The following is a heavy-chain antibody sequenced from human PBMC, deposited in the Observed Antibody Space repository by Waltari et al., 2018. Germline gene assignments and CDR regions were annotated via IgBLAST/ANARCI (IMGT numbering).Heavy chain of an antibody. J-gene: IGHJ4*02. Sequence: EVQLDESGGGLVQPGGSLRLSCSASGFTFTRYLMDWVRQAPGEGLVWVARTNSDGRSTTYADSGKGRFTISRDKAKNTVYLQMNRLRVEDTAGYYCTRALWLGELYDYWGQGTLVTVSS. CDR3: TRALWLGELYDY. CDR2: TNSDGRST. CDR1: GFTFTRYL. V-gene: IGHV3-74*01. D-gene: IGHD3-10*01.